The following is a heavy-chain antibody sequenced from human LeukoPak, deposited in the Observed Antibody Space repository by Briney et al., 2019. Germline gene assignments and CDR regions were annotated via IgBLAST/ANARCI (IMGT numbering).Heavy chain of an antibody. CDR1: GYTFTGYY. D-gene: IGHD2-2*01. CDR2: INPNNGGT. Sequence: ASVKVSCTASGYTFTGYYIHWVRQAPGQGLEWMGWINPNNGGTNYAQRFQGRVTMTRDTSISTPYMELSRLRSDDTAVYYCARVLGVRRSAAWFDPWGQGTLVIVSS. CDR3: ARVLGVRRSAAWFDP. V-gene: IGHV1-2*02. J-gene: IGHJ5*02.